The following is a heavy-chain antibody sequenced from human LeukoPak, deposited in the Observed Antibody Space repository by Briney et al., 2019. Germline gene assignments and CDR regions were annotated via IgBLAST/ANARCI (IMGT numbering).Heavy chain of an antibody. CDR3: ARQTTGPYYYDSSGNGGDYDY. J-gene: IGHJ4*02. Sequence: SETLSLTCTVSGGSISSSSYYWGWIRQPPGTGLEWIGSIYYSGSTYYNPSLKSRVTISVDTSKNQFSLKLSSVTAADTAVYYCARQTTGPYYYDSSGNGGDYDYWGQGTLVTVSS. CDR1: GGSISSSSYY. V-gene: IGHV4-39*01. CDR2: IYYSGST. D-gene: IGHD3-22*01.